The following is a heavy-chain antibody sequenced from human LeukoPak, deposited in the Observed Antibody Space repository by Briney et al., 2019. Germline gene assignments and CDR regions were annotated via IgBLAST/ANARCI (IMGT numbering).Heavy chain of an antibody. D-gene: IGHD5-18*01. V-gene: IGHV4-39*01. CDR1: GGSISSSSYY. CDR3: ARQMGGYSYADY. J-gene: IGHJ4*02. Sequence: SETLSLTCTVSGGSISSSSYYWGWIRQPPGKGLGWIGIIYYSGSTYYNPSLKSRVTISVDTSKNQFSLKLSSVTAADTAVYYCARQMGGYSYADYWGQGTLVTVSS. CDR2: IYYSGST.